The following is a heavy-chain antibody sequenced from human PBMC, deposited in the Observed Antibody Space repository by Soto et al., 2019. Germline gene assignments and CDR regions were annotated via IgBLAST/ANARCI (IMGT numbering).Heavy chain of an antibody. J-gene: IGHJ5*02. V-gene: IGHV3-21*01. D-gene: IGHD3-22*01. CDR1: GFTFSSYS. CDR2: ISSSSSYI. CDR3: ARDHWRYGSTAGGKS. Sequence: GGSLRLSCAASGFTFSSYSMNWVGESPGKGLEWVSSISSSSSYIYYADSVKGRFTISRDNAKNSLYLQMTSLRAEDTAVYYCARDHWRYGSTAGGKSWGQGTLVTVSS.